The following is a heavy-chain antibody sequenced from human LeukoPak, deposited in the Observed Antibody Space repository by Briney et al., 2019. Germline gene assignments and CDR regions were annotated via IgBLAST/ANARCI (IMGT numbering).Heavy chain of an antibody. CDR1: GGSISSSSYY. CDR2: IYYSGST. J-gene: IGHJ5*02. CDR3: ARHPRAFDKWELQQGIDWFDP. V-gene: IGHV4-39*01. D-gene: IGHD1-26*01. Sequence: SETLSLTCTVSGGSISSSSYYWGWIRQPPGKGLEWIGSIYYSGSTYYNPSLKSRVTISVDTSKNQFSLKLSSVTAADTAVYYCARHPRAFDKWELQQGIDWFDPWGQGTLVTVSS.